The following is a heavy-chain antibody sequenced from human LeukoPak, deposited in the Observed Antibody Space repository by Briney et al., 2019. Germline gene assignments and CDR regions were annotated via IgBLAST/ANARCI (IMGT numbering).Heavy chain of an antibody. J-gene: IGHJ4*02. D-gene: IGHD1-26*01. CDR2: IYYSGST. V-gene: IGHV4-39*07. CDR3: ARHGTWELPDY. Sequence: SETLSLTCTVSGDSISSSNYYWGWIRQPPGKGLEWIGTIYYSGSTYYNPSVKSRVTISVDTSKNQFSLKLSSVTAADTAVYYCARHGTWELPDYWGQGTLVTVSS. CDR1: GDSISSSNYY.